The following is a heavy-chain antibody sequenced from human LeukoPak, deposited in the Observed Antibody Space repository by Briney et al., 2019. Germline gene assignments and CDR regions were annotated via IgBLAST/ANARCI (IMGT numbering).Heavy chain of an antibody. V-gene: IGHV3-7*01. D-gene: IGHD3-22*01. Sequence: GGSLRLSCAASGFTFSRSWMNWVRQAPGKGLEWVANIKQDGSEKYYVDSVKGRFTISRGNAKNSLYLQMNSLRAEDTAVYYCARESYFYDSSGNYPRLDYWGQGTLVTVSS. J-gene: IGHJ4*02. CDR2: IKQDGSEK. CDR3: ARESYFYDSSGNYPRLDY. CDR1: GFTFSRSW.